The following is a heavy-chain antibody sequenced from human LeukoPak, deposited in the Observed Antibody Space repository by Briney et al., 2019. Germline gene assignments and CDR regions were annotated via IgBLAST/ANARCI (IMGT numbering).Heavy chain of an antibody. CDR1: GFTFNTYA. J-gene: IGHJ4*02. V-gene: IGHV3-30-3*01. Sequence: GGSLRLSCTASGFTFNTYAMHWVRQTPGMGLEWVAVISYDGINIYYLDSVKGRFTISRDNSNNTLYQQITSLRPEDTAVYYCVRVPARASSAFYYFDYWGQGTLVTVSS. D-gene: IGHD3-22*01. CDR3: VRVPARASSAFYYFDY. CDR2: ISYDGINI.